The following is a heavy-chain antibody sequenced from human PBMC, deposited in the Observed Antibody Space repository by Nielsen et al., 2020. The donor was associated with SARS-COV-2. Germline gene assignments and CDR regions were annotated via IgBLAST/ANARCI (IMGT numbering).Heavy chain of an antibody. D-gene: IGHD3-22*01. CDR3: AKDKVGGYDSSGYIDY. Sequence: SLKISCAASGFTFDDYAMHWVRQAPGQGLEWVSGISWNSGSIGYADSVKGRFTISRDNAKNSLYLQMNSLRAEDTALYYCAKDKVGGYDSSGYIDYWGQGTLVTVSS. CDR1: GFTFDDYA. J-gene: IGHJ4*02. CDR2: ISWNSGSI. V-gene: IGHV3-9*01.